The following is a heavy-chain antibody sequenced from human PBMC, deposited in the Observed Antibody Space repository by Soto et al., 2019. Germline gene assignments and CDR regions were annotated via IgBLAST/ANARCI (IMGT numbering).Heavy chain of an antibody. Sequence: SVKVSCKASGGTFSSYTISWVRQAPGQGLEWMGRIIPILGIANYAQKFQGRVTITADKSTSTAYMELSSLRSEDTAVYYCARDLGRYSSGSRFDPWGQGTLVTVSS. CDR3: ARDLGRYSSGSRFDP. V-gene: IGHV1-69*04. CDR2: IIPILGIA. CDR1: GGTFSSYT. D-gene: IGHD6-19*01. J-gene: IGHJ5*02.